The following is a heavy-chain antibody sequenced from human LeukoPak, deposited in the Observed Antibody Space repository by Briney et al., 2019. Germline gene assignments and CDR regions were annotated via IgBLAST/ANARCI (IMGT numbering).Heavy chain of an antibody. J-gene: IGHJ6*04. CDR3: AELGITMIGGV. CDR1: GFTFDDYA. V-gene: IGHV3-9*01. D-gene: IGHD3-10*02. CDR2: LNWNSGGI. Sequence: GGSLRLSCAASGFTFDDYATHWVRQAPGKGLEWVSGLNWNSGGIVYADSVKGRFTISRDNAKNSLYLQMNSLRAEDTAVYYCAELGITMIGGVWGKGTTVTISS.